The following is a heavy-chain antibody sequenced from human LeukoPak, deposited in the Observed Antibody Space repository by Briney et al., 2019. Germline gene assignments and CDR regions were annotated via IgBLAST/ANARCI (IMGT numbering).Heavy chain of an antibody. D-gene: IGHD1-26*01. CDR3: AREGSGSYHNWFDP. Sequence: TSETLSLTCTVSGGSISSGDYYSSWVRQPPGNGLEWLGYIYYSGNTYYNPSLKSRVTISVDTSKNQFSLKLSSVTAADTAVYYCAREGSGSYHNWFDPWGQGTLVTVSS. V-gene: IGHV4-30-4*08. CDR2: IYYSGNT. CDR1: GGSISSGDYY. J-gene: IGHJ5*02.